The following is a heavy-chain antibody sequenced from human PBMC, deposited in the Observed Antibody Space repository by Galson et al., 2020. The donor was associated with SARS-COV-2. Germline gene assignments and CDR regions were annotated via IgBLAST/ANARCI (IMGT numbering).Heavy chain of an antibody. CDR1: GYRFTTYW. J-gene: IGHJ4*02. CDR2: IYPGDSDT. Sequence: HGESLKISCKGSGYRFTTYWIAWVRQMPGKGLECMGIIYPGDSDTRYSPSFQGQVTISADKSISTAYLQWSSLRASDTAMYYCARHSIVGATRKLDYWGQGTLVTVSS. D-gene: IGHD1-26*01. V-gene: IGHV5-51*01. CDR3: ARHSIVGATRKLDY.